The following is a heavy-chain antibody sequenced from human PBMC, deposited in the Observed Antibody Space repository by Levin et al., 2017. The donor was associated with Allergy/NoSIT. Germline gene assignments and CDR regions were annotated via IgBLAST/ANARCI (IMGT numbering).Heavy chain of an antibody. D-gene: IGHD3-22*01. CDR2: ISYDGSNT. CDR3: AREAYYYDSSGFRKSMAFDI. V-gene: IGHV3-30*04. CDR1: GFTFSNYA. J-gene: IGHJ3*02. Sequence: SCAASGFTFSNYAMHWVRQAPGKGLEWVAVISYDGSNTYYAVSVKGRFTISRDNSKNTLYLQMNSLRAEDTAVYYCAREAYYYDSSGFRKSMAFDIWGQGTMVTVSS.